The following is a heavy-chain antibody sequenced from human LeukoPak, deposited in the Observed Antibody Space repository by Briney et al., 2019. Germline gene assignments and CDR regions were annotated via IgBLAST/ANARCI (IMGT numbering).Heavy chain of an antibody. J-gene: IGHJ4*02. CDR2: ISSTGGST. CDR1: GFIFRSYV. D-gene: IGHD5-12*01. Sequence: PGGSLRLSCAASGFIFRSYVMSWVRQAPGKGLEWVSTISSTGGSTFHADSVKGRFTISRDNSKNTLYLQMNSLRAEDTAVYYCAKGGSGYGYFDYWGQGTLVTVSS. V-gene: IGHV3-23*01. CDR3: AKGGSGYGYFDY.